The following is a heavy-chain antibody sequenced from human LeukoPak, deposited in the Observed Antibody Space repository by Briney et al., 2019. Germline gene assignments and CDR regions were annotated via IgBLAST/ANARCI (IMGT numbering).Heavy chain of an antibody. CDR3: AKDRRYYDY. J-gene: IGHJ4*02. Sequence: GGSLRLSCAASGFTFSRYGMHWVRQAPGKGLEWVAVISYDGSNKYYADSVKGRFTISRDNSKNTLYLQMNSLRAEDTAVYYCAKDRRYYDYWGQGTLVTVSS. V-gene: IGHV3-30*18. CDR1: GFTFSRYG. CDR2: ISYDGSNK. D-gene: IGHD3-22*01.